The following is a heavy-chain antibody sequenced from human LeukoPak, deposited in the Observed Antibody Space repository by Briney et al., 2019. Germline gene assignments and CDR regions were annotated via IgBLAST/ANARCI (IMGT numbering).Heavy chain of an antibody. Sequence: SETLSLTCAVYGGSFSGYYWSWIRQPPGKGLEWIGEINHSGSTNYNPSLKSRVTISVDTSKNQFSLKLSSVTAADTAVYYCARARMWFDPWGQGTLVTVSS. V-gene: IGHV4-34*01. CDR3: ARARMWFDP. J-gene: IGHJ5*02. CDR1: GGSFSGYY. D-gene: IGHD2-15*01. CDR2: INHSGST.